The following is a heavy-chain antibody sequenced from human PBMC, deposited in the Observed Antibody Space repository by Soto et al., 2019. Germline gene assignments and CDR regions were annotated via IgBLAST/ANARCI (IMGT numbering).Heavy chain of an antibody. CDR2: IGSRGDST. CDR3: AKDLIYGYNCVRPFDS. J-gene: IGHJ5*01. V-gene: IGHV3-23*01. D-gene: IGHD1-20*01. CDR1: GFTFSSFA. Sequence: EVQLLESGGGLVQPGGSLRLSCAASGFTFSSFAMSWVRQAPGKGLEWVSAIGSRGDSTYYADSVKGRFTISRDNSESTLYLQMNSLRAEDTAVYYCAKDLIYGYNCVRPFDSWGQGTLVTVSS.